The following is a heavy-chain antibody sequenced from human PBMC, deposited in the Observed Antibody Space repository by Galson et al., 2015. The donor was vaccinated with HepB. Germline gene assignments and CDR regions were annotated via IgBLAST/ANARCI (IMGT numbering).Heavy chain of an antibody. CDR2: ISAYNGNT. CDR1: GYTFTSYG. CDR3: ARDPPPWIGYSSGFYGMDV. D-gene: IGHD6-19*01. Sequence: SVKVSCKASGYTFTSYGISWVRQAPGQGLEWMGWISAYNGNTNYAQKLQGRVTMTTDTSTSTAYMELRSLRSDDTAVYYCARDPPPWIGYSSGFYGMDVWGQGTTVTVSS. J-gene: IGHJ6*02. V-gene: IGHV1-18*01.